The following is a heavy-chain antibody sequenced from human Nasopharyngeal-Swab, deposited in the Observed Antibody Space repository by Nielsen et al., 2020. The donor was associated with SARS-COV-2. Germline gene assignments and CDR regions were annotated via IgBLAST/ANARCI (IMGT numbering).Heavy chain of an antibody. CDR3: AGEVVVPSGGYNWFDP. D-gene: IGHD2-2*01. V-gene: IGHV3-48*01. J-gene: IGHJ5*02. CDR1: GFTFSSYS. Sequence: GESLKISCAASGFTFSSYSMNWVRQAPGKGLEWVSYISSSSSTIYYADSVKGRFTISRDNAKNSLYLQMNSLRAEDTAVYYCAGEVVVPSGGYNWFDPWGQGTLVTVSS. CDR2: ISSSSSTI.